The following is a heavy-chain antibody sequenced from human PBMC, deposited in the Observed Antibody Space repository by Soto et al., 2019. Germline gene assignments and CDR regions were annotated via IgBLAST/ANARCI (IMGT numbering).Heavy chain of an antibody. CDR2: LNTFNGNT. D-gene: IGHD2-21*01. CDR1: GYRFSSYG. J-gene: IGHJ4*02. V-gene: IGHV1-18*01. CDR3: AMELGISPSAPLDY. Sequence: QVQLVQSGGEVTKPGASVKVSCKASGYRFSSYGLNWLRQAPGQGPQWMGWLNTFNGNTNSAQNFQGRLRVTTDTSTSTVFMELSTLTSDDTAVYFCAMELGISPSAPLDYWGQGTLITASS.